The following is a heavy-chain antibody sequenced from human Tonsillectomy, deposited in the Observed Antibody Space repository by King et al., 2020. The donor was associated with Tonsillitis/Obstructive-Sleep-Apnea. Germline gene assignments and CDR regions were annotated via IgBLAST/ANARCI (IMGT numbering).Heavy chain of an antibody. J-gene: IGHJ6*03. Sequence: VQLVQSGAEVKKPGSSVKVSCKASGGTFSSYAISWVRQAPGQGLEWMGGIIPIFGTANYAQKFQGRVTITADESTSTAYMELSSLRSEDKAVYYCARVIGYSGYDNDYYYYYMDVWGKGTTVTVSS. CDR3: ARVIGYSGYDNDYYYYYMDV. CDR2: IIPIFGTA. D-gene: IGHD5-12*01. CDR1: GGTFSSYA. V-gene: IGHV1-69*01.